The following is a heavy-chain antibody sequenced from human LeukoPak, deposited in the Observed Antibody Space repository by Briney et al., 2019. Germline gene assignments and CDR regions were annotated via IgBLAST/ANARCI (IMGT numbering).Heavy chain of an antibody. Sequence: GASVKVSCKASGYTFTSYGISWVRQAPGRGLEWMGWISAYNGNTNYAQKLQGRVTMTTDTSTSTAYMELRSLRSDDTAVYYCARELSSGWFGYCDYWGQGTLVTVSS. CDR2: ISAYNGNT. CDR1: GYTFTSYG. V-gene: IGHV1-18*01. D-gene: IGHD6-19*01. CDR3: ARELSSGWFGYCDY. J-gene: IGHJ4*02.